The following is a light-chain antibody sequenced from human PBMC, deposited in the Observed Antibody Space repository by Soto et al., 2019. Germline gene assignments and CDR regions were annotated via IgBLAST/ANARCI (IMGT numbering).Light chain of an antibody. CDR1: SSNIGSNS. CDR2: SNN. J-gene: IGLJ3*02. Sequence: VVTQPPSASGTPGQRVSISCSGSSSNIGSNSVNWYQQLPGTAPKLLIYSNNQRPSGVPDRFSGSKSGTSASLAISGLQSEDEADYYCAAWDDSLNGSWVFGGGTKLTVL. CDR3: AAWDDSLNGSWV. V-gene: IGLV1-44*01.